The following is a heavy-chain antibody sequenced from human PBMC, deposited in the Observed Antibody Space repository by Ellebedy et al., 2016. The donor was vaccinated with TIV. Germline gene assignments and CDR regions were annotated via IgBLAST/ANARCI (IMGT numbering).Heavy chain of an antibody. J-gene: IGHJ6*02. D-gene: IGHD2-2*01. Sequence: GESLKISCAASGFTVNSNYVSWVRLAPGRGLEWVSVTYTDGRTYYADSVKGRFTVARDNSKNTLHLQMNSLRAEDTAIYYCARVMGRTSSYGMDVWGHGTTVAVSS. CDR3: ARVMGRTSSYGMDV. V-gene: IGHV3-53*01. CDR1: GFTVNSNY. CDR2: TYTDGRT.